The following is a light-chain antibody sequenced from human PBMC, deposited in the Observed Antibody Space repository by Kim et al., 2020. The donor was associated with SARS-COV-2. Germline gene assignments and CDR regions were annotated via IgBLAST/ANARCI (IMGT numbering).Light chain of an antibody. CDR1: QSVSSSY. J-gene: IGKJ2*01. V-gene: IGKV3-20*01. Sequence: SPGERATLSCRASQSVSSSYLAWYQQKPGQTPRLLIYGASSRAICIPDRFSGSGSGTDFTLTISRLEPEDFAVYYCQQYGNSPPYTFGQGTKLEI. CDR3: QQYGNSPPYT. CDR2: GAS.